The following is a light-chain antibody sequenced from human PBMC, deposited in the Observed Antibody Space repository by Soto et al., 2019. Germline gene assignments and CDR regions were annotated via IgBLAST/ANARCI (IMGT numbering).Light chain of an antibody. Sequence: ETVMTQSPATLSVSPGERATLSCRASQNVGTKLAWYQQKPGQAPRLLIYGASTRATDIPARFSGSGSGTEFTLTISSLQSEDFAVYYCQQYDTWPPLTFGGGTKVEIK. CDR1: QNVGTK. CDR3: QQYDTWPPLT. V-gene: IGKV3-15*01. J-gene: IGKJ4*01. CDR2: GAS.